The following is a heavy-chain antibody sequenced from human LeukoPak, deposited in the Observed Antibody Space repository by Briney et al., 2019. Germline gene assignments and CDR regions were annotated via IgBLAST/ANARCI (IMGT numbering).Heavy chain of an antibody. Sequence: GGSLRLSCAASGFTFSDYYRSWIRQAPGKGLEWVSYISSSGSTIYYADSVKGRFTISRDNAKNSLYLQMNSLRAEDTAVYYCARIHYYDSRDFDYWGQGTLVTVSS. V-gene: IGHV3-11*01. CDR3: ARIHYYDSRDFDY. CDR2: ISSSGSTI. CDR1: GFTFSDYY. J-gene: IGHJ4*02. D-gene: IGHD3-22*01.